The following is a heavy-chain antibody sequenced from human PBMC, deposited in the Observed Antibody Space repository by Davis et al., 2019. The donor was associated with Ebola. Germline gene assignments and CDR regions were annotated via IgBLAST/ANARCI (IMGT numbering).Heavy chain of an antibody. J-gene: IGHJ2*01. CDR2: IYYSGST. D-gene: IGHD3-10*01. Sequence: MPSETLSLTCTVSGGSISSYYWSWIRQPPGKGLEWIGYIYYSGSTNYNPSLKSRVTISVDTSKNQFSLKLSSVTAADTAVYYCARVGLLWFGELLHPRYWYFDLWGRGTLVTVSS. CDR3: ARVGLLWFGELLHPRYWYFDL. CDR1: GGSISSYY. V-gene: IGHV4-59*01.